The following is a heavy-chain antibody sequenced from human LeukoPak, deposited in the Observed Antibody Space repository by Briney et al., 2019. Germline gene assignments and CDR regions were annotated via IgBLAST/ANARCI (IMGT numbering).Heavy chain of an antibody. J-gene: IGHJ4*02. Sequence: GGSLRLPCAASGFTFSDYGMHWVRQAPGKGLEWVALISYDGRNKFYADSVRDRFTISRDNSKNTLFLQMNSLRTEDTAMYYCAKVFEVRGARRPKDYWGQGTLVIVSS. V-gene: IGHV3-30*18. CDR2: ISYDGRNK. D-gene: IGHD3-10*01. CDR3: AKVFEVRGARRPKDY. CDR1: GFTFSDYG.